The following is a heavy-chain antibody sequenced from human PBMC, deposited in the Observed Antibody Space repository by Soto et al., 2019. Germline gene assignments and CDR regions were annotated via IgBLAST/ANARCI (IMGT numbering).Heavy chain of an antibody. V-gene: IGHV5-51*01. J-gene: IGHJ4*02. CDR1: GDNFCGYL. CDR3: ARGGVSTRTFDH. Sequence: PXESLKSAYEGSGDNFCGYLIAWVRQMPGKGLDLMGIIYPSVSDTRYRPSFQGQVTISADKSISSAYLPWSSLRASDTAMYYCARGGVSTRTFDHWGQGTPVTVSS. D-gene: IGHD1-1*01. CDR2: IYPSVSDT.